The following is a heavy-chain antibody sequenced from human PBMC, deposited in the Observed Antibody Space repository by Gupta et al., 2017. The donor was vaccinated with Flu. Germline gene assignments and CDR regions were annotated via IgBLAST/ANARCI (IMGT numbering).Heavy chain of an antibody. CDR3: ARSDPLIVAGAS. CDR2: IYASGNT. CDR1: GDSNRKNSYN. D-gene: IGHD2-15*01. Sequence: SGDSNRKNSYNWGWIRQAPGKGLEWIGSIYASGNTYYNPSLKSRATISVDTSKNQFSLKLNSVTAADTALDFCARSDPLIVAGASWGQGT. V-gene: IGHV4-39*01. J-gene: IGHJ5*02.